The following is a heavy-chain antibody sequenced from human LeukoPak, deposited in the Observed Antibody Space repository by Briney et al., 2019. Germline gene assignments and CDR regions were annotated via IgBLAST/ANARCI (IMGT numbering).Heavy chain of an antibody. Sequence: GGSLGLSCAASGFTFSSYWMSWVRQAPGKGLEWVANIKQDGSEKYYVDSVKGRFTISRDNAKNSLYLQMNSLRAEDTAVYYCARDLGETWGDSSGYYYGWGQGTLVTVSS. J-gene: IGHJ4*02. D-gene: IGHD3-22*01. CDR2: IKQDGSEK. V-gene: IGHV3-7*01. CDR3: ARDLGETWGDSSGYYYG. CDR1: GFTFSSYW.